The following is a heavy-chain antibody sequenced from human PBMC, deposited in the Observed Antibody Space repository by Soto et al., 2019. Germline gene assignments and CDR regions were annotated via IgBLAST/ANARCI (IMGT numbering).Heavy chain of an antibody. Sequence: QVQLVESGGGVVQPGKSLRLSCAASGFIFSNYGMHCVRQAPGKGLEWVALISFDGKNRNYADSVKGRFTIYRDNAKNAMYLETVSLRPEDAAFYDCANMGVGVSGTEHPFFDYWCQANLGTVSA. CDR1: GFIFSNYG. CDR2: ISFDGKNR. V-gene: IGHV3-30*18. D-gene: IGHD2-2*01. CDR3: ANMGVGVSGTEHPFFDY. J-gene: IGHJ4*02.